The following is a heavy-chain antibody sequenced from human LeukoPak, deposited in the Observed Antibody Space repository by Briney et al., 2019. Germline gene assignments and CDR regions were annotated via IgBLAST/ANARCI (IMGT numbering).Heavy chain of an antibody. CDR1: GYSISSDYY. CDR3: ARDAPYSSSWLVFDY. Sequence: SETLSLACTVSGYSISSDYYWGWIRQPPGKGLEWIGSIYHSGSTYYNPSLKSRVTISVDRSKNQFSLKLSSVTAADTAVYYCARDAPYSSSWLVFDYWGQGTLVTVSS. D-gene: IGHD6-13*01. J-gene: IGHJ4*02. CDR2: IYHSGST. V-gene: IGHV4-38-2*02.